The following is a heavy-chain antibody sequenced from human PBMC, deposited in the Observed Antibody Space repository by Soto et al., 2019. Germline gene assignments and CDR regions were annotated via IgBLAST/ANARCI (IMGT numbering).Heavy chain of an antibody. J-gene: IGHJ5*02. D-gene: IGHD3-16*02. CDR1: GFTFSNSA. CDR2: SIGRTNNT. CDR3: AKVDAYSYRTDP. Sequence: EVHLLESGGGLVQPGGSLRLSCAASGFTFSNSAMTCVRQALGKGPEWVSSIGRTNNTNYADSVKGRFAISRANSQNTLYLQMNRLTGEDTGVYFCAKVDAYSYRTDPWGQGTVVTVSS. V-gene: IGHV3-23*01.